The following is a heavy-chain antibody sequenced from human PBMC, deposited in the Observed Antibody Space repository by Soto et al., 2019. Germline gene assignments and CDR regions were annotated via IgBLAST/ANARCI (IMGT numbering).Heavy chain of an antibody. Sequence: GASVKVSCKASGYTFTSYDINWVRQATGQGLEWMGWMNPNSGNTGYAQKFQGRVTMTRNTSISTAYMELSSLRSEDTAVYYCARGLRFLEWSPRAFDIRGQGTMVTVSS. D-gene: IGHD3-3*01. J-gene: IGHJ3*02. CDR2: MNPNSGNT. V-gene: IGHV1-8*01. CDR3: ARGLRFLEWSPRAFDI. CDR1: GYTFTSYD.